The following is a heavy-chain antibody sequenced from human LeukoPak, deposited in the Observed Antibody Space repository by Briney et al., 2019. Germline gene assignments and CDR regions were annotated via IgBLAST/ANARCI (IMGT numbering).Heavy chain of an antibody. V-gene: IGHV3-23*01. CDR1: GFTVSSNY. J-gene: IGHJ4*02. CDR2: ISGSGGST. Sequence: GGSLRLSCAASGFTVSSNYMSWVRQAPGKGLEWVSAISGSGGSTYYADSVRGRFTISRDNSKNTLYLQMNSLRAEDTAVYYCAKDLDNWNDYSMRFYFDYWGQGTLVTVSS. CDR3: AKDLDNWNDYSMRFYFDY. D-gene: IGHD1-20*01.